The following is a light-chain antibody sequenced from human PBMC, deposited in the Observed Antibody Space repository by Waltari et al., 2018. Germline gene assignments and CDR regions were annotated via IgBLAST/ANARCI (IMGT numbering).Light chain of an antibody. CDR3: QQYNNWPPIT. V-gene: IGKV3-15*01. CDR2: GAS. CDR1: QNVSNK. Sequence: ETVMTPSPASLSVSPGAGAILSCRASQNVSNKLAWYQQEPGQAPSLLIFGASTRATGIPARFSGSGSWTEFTLTISSMQSEDFAVYYCQQYNNWPPITFGQGTRLEI. J-gene: IGKJ5*01.